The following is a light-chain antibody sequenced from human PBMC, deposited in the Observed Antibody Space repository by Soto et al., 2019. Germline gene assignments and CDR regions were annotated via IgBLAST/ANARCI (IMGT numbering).Light chain of an antibody. CDR2: DVS. V-gene: IGLV2-14*01. CDR3: SSYTSSSIYV. Sequence: SALTQPASVSGSPGQSITISCTGTSSDVGGYNYVSWYQQHPGKAPKLMIYDVSNRPSGVSNRFSGSKSGNTASLTISGLQAEDEVDYYCSSYTSSSIYVFGTGTKVTVL. J-gene: IGLJ1*01. CDR1: SSDVGGYNY.